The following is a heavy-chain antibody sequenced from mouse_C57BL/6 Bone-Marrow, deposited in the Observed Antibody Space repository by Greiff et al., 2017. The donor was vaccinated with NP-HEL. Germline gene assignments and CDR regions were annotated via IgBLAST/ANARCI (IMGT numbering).Heavy chain of an antibody. CDR1: GYTFTSYW. Sequence: QVQLQQSGAELVKPGASVKLSCKASGYTFTSYWMHWVKQRPGQGLEWIGMIHPNSGSINYNEKFKSKATLTVDKSSSTAYMQLSSLTSEDSAVYYCARSLLRQFDYWGQGTTLTVAS. J-gene: IGHJ2*01. CDR2: IHPNSGSI. V-gene: IGHV1-64*01. D-gene: IGHD2-4*01. CDR3: ARSLLRQFDY.